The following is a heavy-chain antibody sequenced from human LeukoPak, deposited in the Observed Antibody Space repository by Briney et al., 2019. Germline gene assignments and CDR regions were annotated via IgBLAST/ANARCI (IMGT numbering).Heavy chain of an antibody. Sequence: PGGSLRLSCAASGFTFSSYSMNWVRQAPGKGREWVSSISSRSSYIYYADSVKGRFTISRDNAKNSLYLQMNSLRAEDTAVYYSARAFYCSGGSCYPGHAFDIWGQGTMVTVSS. V-gene: IGHV3-21*01. CDR1: GFTFSSYS. CDR3: ARAFYCSGGSCYPGHAFDI. D-gene: IGHD2-15*01. CDR2: ISSRSSYI. J-gene: IGHJ3*02.